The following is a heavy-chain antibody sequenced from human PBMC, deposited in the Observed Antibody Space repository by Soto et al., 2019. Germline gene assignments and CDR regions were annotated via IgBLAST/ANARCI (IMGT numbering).Heavy chain of an antibody. D-gene: IGHD2-2*01. Sequence: SVKVSCKASGGTFSSYAISWVRQAPGQGLEWMGGIIPIFGTANYAQKFQGRVTITADESTSTAYMELSSLRSEDTAVYYCAGLGYCSSTSCLRPFDYWGQGTLVTVSS. CDR1: GGTFSSYA. J-gene: IGHJ4*02. V-gene: IGHV1-69*13. CDR3: AGLGYCSSTSCLRPFDY. CDR2: IIPIFGTA.